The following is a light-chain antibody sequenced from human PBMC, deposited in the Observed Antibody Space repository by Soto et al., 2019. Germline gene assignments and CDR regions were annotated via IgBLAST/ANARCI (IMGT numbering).Light chain of an antibody. CDR2: LNSDGSH. V-gene: IGLV4-69*01. CDR1: SGHSNYA. J-gene: IGLJ2*01. Sequence: QSVLTQSPSASASLGASVKLTCTLSSGHSNYAIAWHQQQPEKGPRYLMKLNSDGSHSKGDGIPDRFSGSSSGAERYLTISSLQSEDEADYYCQTWDTGVSVVFGGGTQLTVL. CDR3: QTWDTGVSVV.